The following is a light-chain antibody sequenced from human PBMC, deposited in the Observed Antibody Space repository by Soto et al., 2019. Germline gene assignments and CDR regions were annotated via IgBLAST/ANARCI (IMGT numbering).Light chain of an antibody. CDR3: AAWDDSQNGYVV. J-gene: IGLJ2*01. CDR2: RNN. V-gene: IGLV1-44*01. CDR1: RYNIGSNT. Sequence: QSVLTQPPSASGTPGQRVTISCSGSRYNIGSNTVSWYQQVPGTAPRLLLYRNNLRPSGVPYRFSGSKSDTSASLAISGLQSEDEADYYCAAWDDSQNGYVVFGGGTKLTVL.